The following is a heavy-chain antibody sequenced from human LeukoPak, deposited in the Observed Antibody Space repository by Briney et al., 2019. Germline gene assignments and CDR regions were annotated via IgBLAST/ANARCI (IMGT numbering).Heavy chain of an antibody. CDR1: GFTFDDYG. V-gene: IGHV3-9*03. CDR3: AKAVVPELSPSYFDY. Sequence: RPGRSLRLSCAASGFTFDDYGMHWVRQAPGKGLEWVSGISWNSGSIVYEDSVKGRFTISRDNAKNSLYLQMNSLRAEYMALYYCAKAVVPELSPSYFDYWGQGTLVTVSS. CDR2: ISWNSGSI. D-gene: IGHD2-2*01. J-gene: IGHJ4*02.